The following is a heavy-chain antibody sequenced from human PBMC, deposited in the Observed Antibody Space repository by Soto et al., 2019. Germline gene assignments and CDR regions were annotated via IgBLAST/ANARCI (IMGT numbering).Heavy chain of an antibody. Sequence: PGESLKISCQGSGYNFPTYWIAWVRQMPGKGLEWMGIIYPADSDTRYSPSFQGHVTISAEKSIDTAYLQWSSLKASDTAIYYCARHKKLGGGNRNTCSGDTWGQGTLVTVSS. J-gene: IGHJ5*02. CDR3: ARHKKLGGGNRNTCSGDT. V-gene: IGHV5-51*01. CDR1: GYNFPTYW. D-gene: IGHD5-18*01. CDR2: IYPADSDT.